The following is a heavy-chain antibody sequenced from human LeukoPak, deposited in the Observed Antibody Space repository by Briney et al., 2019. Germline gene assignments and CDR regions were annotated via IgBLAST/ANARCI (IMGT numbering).Heavy chain of an antibody. CDR3: AHRDTTMVRVDY. CDR1: GFTFRNAS. Sequence: GGSLRLSCAASGFTFRNASMSWVRQAPGKGLEWVGRIKSKTNGGTTDYAAPVKGRFTISRDDSKNTLYLQLNSLTTEDTAVYFCAHRDTTMVRVDYWGQGTLVTVSS. D-gene: IGHD5-18*01. CDR2: IKSKTNGGTT. J-gene: IGHJ4*02. V-gene: IGHV3-15*01.